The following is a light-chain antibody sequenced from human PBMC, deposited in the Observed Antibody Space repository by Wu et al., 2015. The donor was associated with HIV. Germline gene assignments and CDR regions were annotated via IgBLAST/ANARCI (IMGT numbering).Light chain of an antibody. CDR1: QSVSSN. CDR3: QQYNNWPPWT. J-gene: IGKJ1*01. CDR2: GAF. Sequence: EIVMTQSPATLSMSPGERATLSCRASQSVSSNLAWYQQKPGQAPRLLIYGAFTRATGVPARFSGSESGTEFTLTISSLQSEDFAVYYCQQYNNWPPWTFGQGTKVEIK. V-gene: IGKV3-15*01.